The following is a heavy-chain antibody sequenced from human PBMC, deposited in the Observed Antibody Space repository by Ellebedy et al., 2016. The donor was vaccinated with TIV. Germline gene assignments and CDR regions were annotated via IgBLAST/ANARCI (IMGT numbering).Heavy chain of an antibody. CDR1: GITFSSCG. Sequence: GESLKICCAASGITFSSCGRHWVRHAPGKGLEWVAGIWYDGSNKYYADSVKGRFTISRNKSKNTLSLQMTSLRAEDTAVYYFARDRGGGSYSDAFDIWGQGTTVTVSS. D-gene: IGHD1-26*01. CDR3: ARDRGGGSYSDAFDI. J-gene: IGHJ3*02. CDR2: IWYDGSNK. V-gene: IGHV3-33*01.